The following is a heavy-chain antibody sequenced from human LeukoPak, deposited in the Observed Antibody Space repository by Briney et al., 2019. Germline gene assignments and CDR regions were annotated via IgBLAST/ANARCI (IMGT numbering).Heavy chain of an antibody. CDR2: IYYSGST. Sequence: SETLSLTCTVSGGSISSGGYYWSWIRQHPGKGLEWIGYIYYSGSTYYNPSLKSRVTISVDTSKNQFSLKLSSATAADTAVYYCARVLYCSGGSCYHFDYWGQGTLVTVSS. J-gene: IGHJ4*02. CDR3: ARVLYCSGGSCYHFDY. V-gene: IGHV4-31*03. D-gene: IGHD2-15*01. CDR1: GGSISSGGYY.